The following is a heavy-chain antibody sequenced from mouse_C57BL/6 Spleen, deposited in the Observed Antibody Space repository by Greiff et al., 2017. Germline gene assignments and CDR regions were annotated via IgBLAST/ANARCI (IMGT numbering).Heavy chain of an antibody. Sequence: QVQLQQSGAELVKPGASVKMSCTASGYTFTSYYITWVKQRPGQGLEWIGEIYPGSGSTNYNPKFQSKATLTVDTSSSTAYMQLSSLTSEDSAVYYCARSGSSRSDYWGQGTTLTVSS. CDR3: ARSGSSRSDY. D-gene: IGHD6-1*01. J-gene: IGHJ2*01. CDR2: IYPGSGST. CDR1: GYTFTSYY. V-gene: IGHV1-55*01.